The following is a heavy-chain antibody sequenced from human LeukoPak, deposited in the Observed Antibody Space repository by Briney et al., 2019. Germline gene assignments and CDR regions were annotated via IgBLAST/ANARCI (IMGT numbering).Heavy chain of an antibody. CDR1: GYSFTRYW. V-gene: IGHV5-51*01. CDR3: ARRQGCSSTSCPPDY. Sequence: GESLKISCKGSGYSFTRYWIGWVRQMPGKGLEWMGIIYPGDSETRYSPSFQGQVTMSADKSINTAYLQWSSLKASDTAMYYCARRQGCSSTSCPPDYWGQGTLVTVSS. D-gene: IGHD2-2*01. J-gene: IGHJ4*02. CDR2: IYPGDSET.